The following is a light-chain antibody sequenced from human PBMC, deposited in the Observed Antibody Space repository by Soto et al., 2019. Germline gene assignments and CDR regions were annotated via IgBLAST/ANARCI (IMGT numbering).Light chain of an antibody. CDR2: GAS. V-gene: IGKV3-20*01. J-gene: IGKJ5*01. CDR3: QQYGSSPLRT. Sequence: DIRLSPSPGTLSLSPGERATLSCRASQSVSSSYLAWYQQKPGQAPRLLIYGASSRATGIPDRFSCSGSGTDFTLTISRLEPEDFAVYYCQQYGSSPLRTFGQGTRLEIK. CDR1: QSVSSSY.